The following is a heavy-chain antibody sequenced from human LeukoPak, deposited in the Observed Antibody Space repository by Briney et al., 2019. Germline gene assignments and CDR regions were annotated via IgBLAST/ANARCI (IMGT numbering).Heavy chain of an antibody. V-gene: IGHV4-39*01. J-gene: IGHJ6*02. Sequence: PSEILSLTSPVSGGSTASSSDYWGRIRNSPGKELEWIAIMYYTGSTYYNPPLKSRVSISVDTSRNQFSLKLTSVTAADTAVYYCARHRIQPPVLMDVWGRGTTVTVSS. D-gene: IGHD5-18*01. CDR3: ARHRIQPPVLMDV. CDR1: GGSTASSSDY. CDR2: MYYTGST.